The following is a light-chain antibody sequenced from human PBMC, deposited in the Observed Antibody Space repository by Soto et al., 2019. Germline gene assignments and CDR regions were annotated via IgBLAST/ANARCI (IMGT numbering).Light chain of an antibody. J-gene: IGLJ2*01. Sequence: QSVLTQPPSVSAASGQKVTISCSGSSSNIGINSVSWYQQLPRTAPRLLIYDNNKRPSGIPDRFSGSRSGTSATLVITGLQTGDEADYYCGTWDSSLSAVLFGGGTKLTVL. V-gene: IGLV1-51*01. CDR3: GTWDSSLSAVL. CDR2: DNN. CDR1: SSNIGINS.